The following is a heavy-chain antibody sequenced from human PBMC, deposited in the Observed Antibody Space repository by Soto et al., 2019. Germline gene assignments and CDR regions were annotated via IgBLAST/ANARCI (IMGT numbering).Heavy chain of an antibody. CDR1: GFPFGDFG. J-gene: IGHJ4*02. V-gene: IGHV3-30*18. CDR3: AKSPDFFCSSANCDRYYFDY. CDR2: ISHDGSDK. Sequence: LRLSCAASGFPFGDFGMHWLRQAPGKGLEWVAVISHDGSDKFYADSVKARFTISRDNSKNTLYLQMSGLRGEDTAVYYCAKSPDFFCSSANCDRYYFDYWGQGTLVTVSS. D-gene: IGHD2-2*02.